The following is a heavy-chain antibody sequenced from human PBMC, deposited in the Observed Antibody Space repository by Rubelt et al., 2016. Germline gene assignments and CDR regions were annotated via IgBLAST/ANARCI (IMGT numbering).Heavy chain of an antibody. CDR2: MSYDGGNQ. V-gene: IGHV3-33*05. CDR3: ARISRINNYYGMDV. J-gene: IGHJ6*02. Sequence: GKGLEWVAVMSYDGGNQYYGDSVKGRFTISRDNSKNTLYLQMNSLRAEDTAVYYCARISRINNYYGMDVWGHGTTVTVSS.